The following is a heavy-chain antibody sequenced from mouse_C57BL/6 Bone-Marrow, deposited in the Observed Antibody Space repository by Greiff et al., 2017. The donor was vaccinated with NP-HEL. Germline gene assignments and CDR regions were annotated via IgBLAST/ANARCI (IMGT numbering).Heavy chain of an antibody. V-gene: IGHV1-55*01. Sequence: QVQLKQPGAELVKPGASVKMSCKASGYTFTSYWITWVKQRPGQGLEWIGDIYPGSGSTNYNEKFKSKATLTVDKSSSTAYMQLSSLTSEDSAVYYCAREEFAYWGQGTLVTVSA. J-gene: IGHJ3*01. CDR3: AREEFAY. CDR2: IYPGSGST. CDR1: GYTFTSYW.